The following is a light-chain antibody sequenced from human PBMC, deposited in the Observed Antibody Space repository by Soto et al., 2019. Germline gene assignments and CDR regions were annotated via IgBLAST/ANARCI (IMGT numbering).Light chain of an antibody. CDR2: ATS. Sequence: DINMTQSPSSLSAFIGDRVTITCRASQGIRGWLAWYQLKPGKAPKSLIYATSTLQDGVPSRFSGNGSETEFTLTISSLQSEDIATYYCQQYNNSPLTFGGGTKVDI. CDR3: QQYNNSPLT. CDR1: QGIRGW. V-gene: IGKV1D-16*01. J-gene: IGKJ4*01.